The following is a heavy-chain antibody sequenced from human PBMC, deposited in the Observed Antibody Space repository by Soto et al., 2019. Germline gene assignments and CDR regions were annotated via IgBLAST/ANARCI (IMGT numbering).Heavy chain of an antibody. V-gene: IGHV4-34*01. Sequence: PSETLSLTCAVYGGSFSVYYWTWIRQTPEMGLEWIGEINDSGNINYNPSLKSRVTMLVDTAKKQISLRLSSVTAADTAVYYCARGLILWFGELSRRGGCYYYIGVWGKGTTVTVSS. J-gene: IGHJ6*03. D-gene: IGHD3-10*01. CDR1: GGSFSVYY. CDR3: ARGLILWFGELSRRGGCYYYIGV. CDR2: INDSGNI.